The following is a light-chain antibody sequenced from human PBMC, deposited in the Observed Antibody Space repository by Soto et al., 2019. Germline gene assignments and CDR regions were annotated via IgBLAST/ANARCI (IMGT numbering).Light chain of an antibody. J-gene: IGLJ2*01. CDR1: KLGDKY. Sequence: SYELTQPPSVSVSPGQTASITCSGDKLGDKYACWYQQKPGQSPVLVIYQDSKRPSGIPERFSGSNSRNTAPLTISGTQAMDEADYYCQGWDSGHVVFGGGTKLTVL. CDR3: QGWDSGHVV. CDR2: QDS. V-gene: IGLV3-1*01.